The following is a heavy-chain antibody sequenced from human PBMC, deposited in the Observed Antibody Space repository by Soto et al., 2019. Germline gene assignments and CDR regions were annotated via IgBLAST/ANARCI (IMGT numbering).Heavy chain of an antibody. CDR2: ISYDGSLQ. V-gene: IGHV3-30*05. J-gene: IGHJ4*02. CDR3: VSDRGYGHASVPYS. CDR1: GFAFSNYG. Sequence: QAELVESGGGVVQPGRSLRLSCAASGFAFSNYGMHWVRQAPGTGLEWVAVISYDGSLQHYADSVKGRFTISRDNSKNMVLLQMSSLRAEGTAVYYCVSDRGYGHASVPYSWGQGTLVSVSS. D-gene: IGHD5-18*01.